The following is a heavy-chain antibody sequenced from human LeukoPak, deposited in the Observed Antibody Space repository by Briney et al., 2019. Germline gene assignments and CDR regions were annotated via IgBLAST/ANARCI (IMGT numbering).Heavy chain of an antibody. D-gene: IGHD4-17*01. Sequence: GESLKISCTGSGYSFTRHWIGWVRQMPGKGLEWTGIINPADSDTKYSPSFQGHVTISADKSISTAYLQWSSLKASDTAMYYCARHPGGLDYGDYLIDYWGQGTLVTVSS. CDR1: GYSFTRHW. CDR2: INPADSDT. CDR3: ARHPGGLDYGDYLIDY. V-gene: IGHV5-51*01. J-gene: IGHJ4*02.